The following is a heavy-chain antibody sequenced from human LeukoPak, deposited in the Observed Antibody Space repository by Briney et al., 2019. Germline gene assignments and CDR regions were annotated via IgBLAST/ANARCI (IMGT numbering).Heavy chain of an antibody. CDR3: ARVGVLSSSWLLY. J-gene: IGHJ4*02. CDR2: ISSGAATI. D-gene: IGHD6-13*01. V-gene: IGHV3-48*03. Sequence: QPGGSLRLSCAASGFTFSSYEMNWVRQAPGKGLEWVSSISSGAATIYYADSVKGRFTISRDNAKNSLYLQMNSLRDADTAVYYCARVGVLSSSWLLYWGQGTLVTVSS. CDR1: GFTFSSYE.